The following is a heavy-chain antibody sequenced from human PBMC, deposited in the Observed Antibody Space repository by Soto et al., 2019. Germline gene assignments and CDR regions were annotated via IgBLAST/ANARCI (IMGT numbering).Heavy chain of an antibody. V-gene: IGHV3-23*01. CDR2: VGGSGEYT. J-gene: IGHJ4*02. CDR3: AKVLTGYYYYFEY. Sequence: EVQLLESGGGLVQPGGSLRLSCAASGLTFSRYAMIWVRQAPGKGLEWVSGVGGSGEYTYYADSVKGRFTISRDNSKNTVYLQISILRAEDTSVYYCAKVLTGYYYYFEYWGQGTLVTVSS. CDR1: GLTFSRYA. D-gene: IGHD3-9*01.